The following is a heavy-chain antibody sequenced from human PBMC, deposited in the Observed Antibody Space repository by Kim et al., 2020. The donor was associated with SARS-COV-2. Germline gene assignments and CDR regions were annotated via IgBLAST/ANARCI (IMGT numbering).Heavy chain of an antibody. CDR2: INTDNGKT. J-gene: IGHJ4*02. V-gene: IGHV1-3*04. CDR3: ARERADKYNSNGYDFFDY. CDR1: GYNLTTHA. Sequence: ASVKVSCKTSGYNLTTHAVHWVRQAPGQRLEWLGWINTDNGKTAYSQKFQGRVSITSDTSASTVYMDLSSLQSDDTGEYSCARERADKYNSNGYDFFDYWGQGTQVNGPS. D-gene: IGHD3-22*01.